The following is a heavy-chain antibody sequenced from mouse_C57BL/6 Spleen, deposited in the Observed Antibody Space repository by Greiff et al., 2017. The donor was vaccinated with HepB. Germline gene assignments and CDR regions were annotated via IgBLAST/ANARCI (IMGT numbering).Heavy chain of an antibody. CDR1: GYTFTSYW. CDR2: IDPSDSET. Sequence: QVQLKQPGAELVRPGSSVKLSCKASGYTFTSYWMHWVKQRPIQGLEWIGNIDPSDSETHYNQKFKDKATLTVDKSSSTAYMQLSSLTSEDSAVYYCARSGWDRLLAYWGQGTLVTVSA. V-gene: IGHV1-52*01. CDR3: ARSGWDRLLAY. J-gene: IGHJ3*01. D-gene: IGHD4-1*01.